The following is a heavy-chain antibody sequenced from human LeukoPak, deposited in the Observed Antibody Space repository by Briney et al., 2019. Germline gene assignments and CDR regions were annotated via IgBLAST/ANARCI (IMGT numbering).Heavy chain of an antibody. CDR2: IYWNDDK. V-gene: IGHV2-5*01. CDR1: GFSLSTSGVG. CDR3: AHRPSTPYYYGSGSYYRFGAFDI. J-gene: IGHJ3*02. D-gene: IGHD3-10*01. Sequence: ESGPTLVKPTQTLTLTCTFSGFSLSTSGVGVGWIRQPPGKALEWLALIYWNDDKRYSPSLKSRLTITKDTSKNQVVLTMTNMDPVDTATYYCAHRPSTPYYYGSGSYYRFGAFDIWGQGTMVTVSS.